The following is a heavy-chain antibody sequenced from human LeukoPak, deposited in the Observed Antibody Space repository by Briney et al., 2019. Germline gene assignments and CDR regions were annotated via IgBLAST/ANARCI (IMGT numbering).Heavy chain of an antibody. V-gene: IGHV4-30-4*01. D-gene: IGHD1-26*01. J-gene: IGHJ4*02. CDR3: ARDSGSRPFGY. Sequence: PSQTLSLTCTVSGGSVSSGDYYWSWIRQPPGKGLEWIGYIYYSGSTYYNPSLKSRVTISVDTSKNQFSLKLSSVTAADTAVYYCARDSGSRPFGYWGQGTPVTVSS. CDR2: IYYSGST. CDR1: GGSVSSGDYY.